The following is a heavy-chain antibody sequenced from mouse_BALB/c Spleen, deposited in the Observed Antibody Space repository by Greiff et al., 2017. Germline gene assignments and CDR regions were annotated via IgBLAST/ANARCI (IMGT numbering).Heavy chain of an antibody. CDR3: ARRDYDGGYAMDY. J-gene: IGHJ4*01. D-gene: IGHD2-4*01. V-gene: IGHV5-6*02. Sequence: EVNLVESGGDLVKPGGSLKLSCAASGFTFSSYGMSWVRQTPDKRLEWVATISSGGSYTYYPDSVKGRFTISRDNAKNTLYLQMSSLKSEDTAMYYCARRDYDGGYAMDYWGQGTSVTVSS. CDR1: GFTFSSYG. CDR2: ISSGGSYT.